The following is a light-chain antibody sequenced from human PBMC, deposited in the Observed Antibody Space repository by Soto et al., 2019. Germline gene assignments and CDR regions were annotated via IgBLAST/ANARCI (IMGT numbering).Light chain of an antibody. CDR2: DAS. CDR3: QQYDNLPWT. CDR1: QDISNY. Sequence: EIQMTQSPSYLAASVGDRVTITCQASQDISNYLNWYQQKPGKAPKLLIYDASNLETGVPSRFSGSGSGTDFTFTISSLQPEDIATDYCQQYDNLPWTFGQGTKVDIK. V-gene: IGKV1-33*01. J-gene: IGKJ1*01.